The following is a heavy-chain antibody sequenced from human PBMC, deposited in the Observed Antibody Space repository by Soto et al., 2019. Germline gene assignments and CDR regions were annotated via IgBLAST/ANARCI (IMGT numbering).Heavy chain of an antibody. CDR3: ARRGIVVVPAAIPIYYYYGMDV. D-gene: IGHD2-2*02. V-gene: IGHV5-51*01. Sequence: GESLKISCKGSGYSFTSYWIGWVRQMPGKGLEWMGIIYPGDSDTRYSPSFQGQVTISADKSISTAYLQWSSLKASDTAMYYCARRGIVVVPAAIPIYYYYGMDVWGQGTTVTVSS. CDR1: GYSFTSYW. CDR2: IYPGDSDT. J-gene: IGHJ6*02.